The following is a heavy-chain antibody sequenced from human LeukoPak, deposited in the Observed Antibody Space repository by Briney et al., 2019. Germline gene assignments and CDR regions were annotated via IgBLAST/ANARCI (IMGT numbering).Heavy chain of an antibody. CDR2: IIPILGIA. CDR3: ARDTKGLAFDI. CDR1: GGTFSSYA. J-gene: IGHJ3*02. D-gene: IGHD3-3*01. V-gene: IGHV1-69*04. Sequence: SVKVSCKASGGTFSSYAISWVRQAPGQGLEWMGRIIPILGIANYAQKFQGRVTITADKSTSTAYMELSSLRSEDTAVYYCARDTKGLAFDIWGQGTMVTVSS.